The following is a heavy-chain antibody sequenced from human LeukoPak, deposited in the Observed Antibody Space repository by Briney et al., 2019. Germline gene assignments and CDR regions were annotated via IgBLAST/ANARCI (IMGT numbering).Heavy chain of an antibody. J-gene: IGHJ4*02. Sequence: SETMSLTCAVYGGSFSGYYWGWIRQPPGKGLEWIGSIYYSGSTYYNPSLKSRVTISVDTSKNQFSLKLSSVTAADTAVYYCARHEELLRNFDYWGQGTLVTVSS. CDR2: IYYSGST. CDR1: GGSFSGYY. CDR3: ARHEELLRNFDY. V-gene: IGHV4-34*01. D-gene: IGHD1-26*01.